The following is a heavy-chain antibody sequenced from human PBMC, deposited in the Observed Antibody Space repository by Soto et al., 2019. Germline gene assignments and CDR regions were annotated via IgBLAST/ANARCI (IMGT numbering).Heavy chain of an antibody. V-gene: IGHV4-31*03. CDR3: ARWNYPFDY. Sequence: TLSLTCTVSGGSISSSSYYWGWIRQHPGKGLEWIGCIYYSGSTYYNPSLKSRVTISVDTSKNQFSLKLSSVTAADTAVYYCARWNYPFDYWGQGTLVTVSS. J-gene: IGHJ4*02. D-gene: IGHD1-7*01. CDR2: IYYSGST. CDR1: GGSISSSSYY.